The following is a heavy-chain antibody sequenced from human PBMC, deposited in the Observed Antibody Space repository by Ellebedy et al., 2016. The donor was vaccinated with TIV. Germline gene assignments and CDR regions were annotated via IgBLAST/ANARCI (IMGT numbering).Heavy chain of an antibody. CDR2: INPGANST. D-gene: IGHD5-18*01. CDR3: ARHRDTALSF. J-gene: IGHJ4*02. Sequence: AASVKVSCKASGYTFTNYYIHWVRQAPGQGLEWMGIINPGANSTNYAQKFQDRVIMTWDTSTSTVYLELSSLRSEDTAIYNCARHRDTALSFWGQGTLVTVSS. CDR1: GYTFTNYY. V-gene: IGHV1-46*01.